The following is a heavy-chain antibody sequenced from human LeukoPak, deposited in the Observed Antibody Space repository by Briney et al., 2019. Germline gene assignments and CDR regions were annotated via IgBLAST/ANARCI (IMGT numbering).Heavy chain of an antibody. Sequence: PSETLSLTCTVSGGSISSSSYYWGWIRQPPGKGLEWNGSIYYSGSTYYNPSLKSRVTISVDTSKNQFSLKLSSVTAADTAVYYCAREGSMVNSFDYWGQGTLVTVSS. J-gene: IGHJ4*02. CDR2: IYYSGST. D-gene: IGHD2/OR15-2a*01. CDR1: GGSISSSSYY. CDR3: AREGSMVNSFDY. V-gene: IGHV4-39*07.